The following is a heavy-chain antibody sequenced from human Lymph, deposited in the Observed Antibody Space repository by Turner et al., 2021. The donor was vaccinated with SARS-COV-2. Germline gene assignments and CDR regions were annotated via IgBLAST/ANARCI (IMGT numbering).Heavy chain of an antibody. J-gene: IGHJ4*02. Sequence: QVQLQESGPGLVKPSQTLSLTCPVSGGSLSSGDYYWGWIRQPPGKGLEWIGYIYNSGSTFNNPSRKRRVTISVDTYKTQFSLKLSSVTAADTAVYYWARVVVLRRAYFDYWGQGTLVTVSS. D-gene: IGHD2-8*01. CDR3: ARVVVLRRAYFDY. CDR2: IYNSGST. V-gene: IGHV4-30-4*08. CDR1: GGSLSSGDYY.